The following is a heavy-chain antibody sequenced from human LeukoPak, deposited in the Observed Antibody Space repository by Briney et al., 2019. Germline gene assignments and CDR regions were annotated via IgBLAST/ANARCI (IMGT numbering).Heavy chain of an antibody. J-gene: IGHJ5*02. Sequence: ASVKVSCKASGYTFTGYYMHWVRQAPGQGLEWMGWMNPNSGNTGYARKFQGRVTMTRNTSISTAYMELSSLRSEDTAVYYCAREANYYDSSGYQNWFDPWGQGTLVTVSS. CDR1: GYTFTGYY. CDR2: MNPNSGNT. V-gene: IGHV1-8*02. CDR3: AREANYYDSSGYQNWFDP. D-gene: IGHD3-22*01.